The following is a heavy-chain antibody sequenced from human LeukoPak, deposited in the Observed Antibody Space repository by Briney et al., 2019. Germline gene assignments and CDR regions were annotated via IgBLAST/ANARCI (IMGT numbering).Heavy chain of an antibody. V-gene: IGHV3-11*01. CDR3: ARHAGYCSGGSCYDDAFDI. Sequence: GGSLRLSCAASGFTFSDYYMSWIRQAPGKGLEWVSYISSSGSTIYYADSVKGRFTTSRDNAKNSLYLQMNSLRAEDTAVYYCARHAGYCSGGSCYDDAFDIWGQGTMVTVSS. CDR1: GFTFSDYY. CDR2: ISSSGSTI. D-gene: IGHD2-15*01. J-gene: IGHJ3*02.